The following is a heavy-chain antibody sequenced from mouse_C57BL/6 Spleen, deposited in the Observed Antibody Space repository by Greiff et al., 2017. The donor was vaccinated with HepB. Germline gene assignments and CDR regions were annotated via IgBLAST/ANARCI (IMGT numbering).Heavy chain of an antibody. CDR2: ISGGGGNT. D-gene: IGHD2-2*01. J-gene: IGHJ1*03. Sequence: EVQLVESGGGLVKPGGSLKLSCAASGFTFSSYTMSWVRQTPEKRLEWVATISGGGGNTYYPDSVKGRFTISRDNAKNTLYLQMSSLRSEDTALYYCARGGYDVYFDVWGTGTTVTVSS. CDR3: ARGGYDVYFDV. CDR1: GFTFSSYT. V-gene: IGHV5-9*01.